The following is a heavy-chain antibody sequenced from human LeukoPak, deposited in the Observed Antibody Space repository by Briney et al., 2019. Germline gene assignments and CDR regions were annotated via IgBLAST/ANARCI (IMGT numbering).Heavy chain of an antibody. J-gene: IGHJ4*02. CDR3: ARSRGRRLVGRDLIIGN. V-gene: IGHV5-51*01. D-gene: IGHD3-10*01. CDR2: IYPGDSDT. CDR1: GYSFTSYW. Sequence: KNGESLKISCKGSGYSFTSYWIGWVRQMPGKGLEWVEIIYPGDSDTRYSPSFQGQVTISADKSISTAYLQWSSLKASDTAIYYCARSRGRRLVGRDLIIGNWGQGTLVTVSS.